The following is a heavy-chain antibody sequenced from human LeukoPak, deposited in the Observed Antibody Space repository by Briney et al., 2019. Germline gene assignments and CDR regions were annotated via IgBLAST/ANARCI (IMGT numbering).Heavy chain of an antibody. J-gene: IGHJ4*02. V-gene: IGHV3-53*01. CDR2: IYSGGDT. CDR3: ARVPMRYCSSTSCPPLFDY. CDR1: GFTVSGNY. D-gene: IGHD2-2*01. Sequence: GGSLRLSCAASGFTVSGNYMSWVRQAPGKRLEWVSVIYSGGDTYYADSVKGRFTISRDNSKNTLYLQMNSLRAEDTAVYYCARVPMRYCSSTSCPPLFDYWGQGTLVTVSS.